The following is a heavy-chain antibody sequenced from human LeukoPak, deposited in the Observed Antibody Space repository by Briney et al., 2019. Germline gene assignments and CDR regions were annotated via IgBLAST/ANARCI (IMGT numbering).Heavy chain of an antibody. CDR1: RFIFSDYY. J-gene: IGHJ4*02. Sequence: GGSLRLSCAASRFIFSDYYMSWIRQAPGKGLEWVSCMRRGGSTIFYADSVKGRFTLSRDNAKNSLFLQMNNLRAEDTAVYYCAREAFYDSSYYFDYWGQGTLVTVSS. V-gene: IGHV3-11*01. CDR2: MRRGGSTI. D-gene: IGHD3-22*01. CDR3: AREAFYDSSYYFDY.